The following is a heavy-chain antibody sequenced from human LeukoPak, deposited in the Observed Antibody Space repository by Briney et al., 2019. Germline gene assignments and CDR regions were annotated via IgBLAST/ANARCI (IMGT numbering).Heavy chain of an antibody. Sequence: PGGSLRLSCAASGFTFDDYAMHWVRQAPGKGLEWVSGISWNSGSIGYADSVKGRFTISRDNAKNSLYLQMNSLKTEDTAVYYCTTERSSHYYDSSGYYYWGQGTLVTVSS. CDR2: ISWNSGSI. CDR1: GFTFDDYA. CDR3: TTERSSHYYDSSGYYY. J-gene: IGHJ4*02. D-gene: IGHD3-22*01. V-gene: IGHV3-9*01.